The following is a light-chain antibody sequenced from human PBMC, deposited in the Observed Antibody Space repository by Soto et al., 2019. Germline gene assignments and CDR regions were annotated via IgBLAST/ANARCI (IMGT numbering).Light chain of an antibody. CDR3: SSYAGNDILV. J-gene: IGLJ2*01. V-gene: IGLV2-23*01. CDR1: SSDVGNYNL. Sequence: SLLTQPASVSGSPGRSITISCTGTSSDVGNYNLVSWYQQHPGKAPRVIIYEGSKRPSGVSNRFSGSKSGNTASLTISGLQAEDEADYYCSSYAGNDILVFGGGTKVTVL. CDR2: EGS.